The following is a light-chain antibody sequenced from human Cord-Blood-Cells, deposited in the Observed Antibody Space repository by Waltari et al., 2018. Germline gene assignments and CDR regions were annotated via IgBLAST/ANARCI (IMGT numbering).Light chain of an antibody. J-gene: IGKJ5*01. CDR2: GAS. V-gene: IGKV3-15*01. CDR3: QQYNNWHIT. Sequence: EIVMTQSPATLSVSPGERATLSCRASQSVSSNLDWYQQKPGQAPRLLIYGASTRATGIPARFSGSGSGTEFTLTISSLQSEDFAVYYCQQYNNWHITFGQGTRLEIK. CDR1: QSVSSN.